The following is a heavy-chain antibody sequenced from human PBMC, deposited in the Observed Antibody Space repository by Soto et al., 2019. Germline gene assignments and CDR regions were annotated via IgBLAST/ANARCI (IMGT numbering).Heavy chain of an antibody. Sequence: QVQLQESGPGLVKPSQTLSLTCTVSGGSISSGGYYWSWIRQHPGKGLEWIGYMYYSGSTSYNASLKSRLSISVDTSKNQFSLKLSSVTAADTAVYYCARGRAGFFWSGRTDNWFDPWGQGTLVTVSS. V-gene: IGHV4-31*03. D-gene: IGHD3-3*01. J-gene: IGHJ5*02. CDR3: ARGRAGFFWSGRTDNWFDP. CDR1: GGSISSGGYY. CDR2: MYYSGST.